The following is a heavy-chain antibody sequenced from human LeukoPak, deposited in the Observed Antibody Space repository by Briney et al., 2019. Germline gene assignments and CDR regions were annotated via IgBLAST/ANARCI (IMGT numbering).Heavy chain of an antibody. CDR3: ARGLMGGYPLFEY. CDR2: ISSSGSTL. V-gene: IGHV3-48*03. D-gene: IGHD2-8*01. Sequence: GGSLRLSCAPSGYTFRSYEMNCVRQAPGKGLEGVSYISSSGSTLYYADSVKGRFTISRDNAKHSLYLQMNSLRAEDTALYYCARGLMGGYPLFEYWGQGALVTVSS. J-gene: IGHJ4*02. CDR1: GYTFRSYE.